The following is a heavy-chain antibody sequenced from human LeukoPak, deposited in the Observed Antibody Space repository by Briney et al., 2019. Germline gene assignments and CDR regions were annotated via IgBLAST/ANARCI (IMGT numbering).Heavy chain of an antibody. J-gene: IGHJ4*02. CDR3: ARGRVGATWAYFDY. V-gene: IGHV4-34*01. CDR1: GGSFSGYY. D-gene: IGHD1-26*01. Sequence: SETLSLTCAVYGGSFSGYYWSWIRQPPGKGLEWIGEINHSGSTNYNPSLKSRVTISVDTSKNRFSLKLSSVTAADTAVYYCARGRVGATWAYFDYWGQGTLVTVSS. CDR2: INHSGST.